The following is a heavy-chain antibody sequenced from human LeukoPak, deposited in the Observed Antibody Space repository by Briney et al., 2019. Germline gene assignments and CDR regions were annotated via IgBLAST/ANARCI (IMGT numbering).Heavy chain of an antibody. V-gene: IGHV3-23*01. D-gene: IGHD6-6*01. CDR2: ISGSGDGT. CDR1: GFTFSSYA. CDR3: AKDRFEYSSSYYFDY. J-gene: IGHJ4*02. Sequence: GGSLRLSCAASGFTFSSYAMSWVRQAPGKGLEWVSGISGSGDGTHYADSVRGRFTISRDNSKNTLYLQMNSLRAEDTAVYYCAKDRFEYSSSYYFDYWGQGTLVTVSS.